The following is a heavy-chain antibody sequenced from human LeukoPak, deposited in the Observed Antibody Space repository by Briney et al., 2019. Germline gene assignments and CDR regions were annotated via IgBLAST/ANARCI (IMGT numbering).Heavy chain of an antibody. CDR1: GGSISSSSYY. CDR3: ARLVDGSGPRGDY. D-gene: IGHD3-10*01. J-gene: IGHJ4*02. CDR2: IYYSGST. Sequence: PSETLSLTCTVSGGSISSSSYYWGWIRQPPGKGLEWIGSIYYSGSTYYNPSLKSRVTISVDTSKNQFSLKLSFVTAADTAVYYCARLVDGSGPRGDYWGQGTLVTVSS. V-gene: IGHV4-39*01.